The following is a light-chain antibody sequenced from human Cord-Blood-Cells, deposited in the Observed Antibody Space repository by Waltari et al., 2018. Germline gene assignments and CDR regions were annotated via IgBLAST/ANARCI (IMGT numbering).Light chain of an antibody. J-gene: IGLJ2*01. Sequence: QSAPTQPASVSGSPGQSITIPCTGTSSDVGSYNLVSWYQQHPGKAPKLMIYEGSKRPSGVSNRFSGCKSGNTASLTISGLQAEDEADYYCCSYAGSVVFGGGTKLTVL. V-gene: IGLV2-23*01. CDR1: SSDVGSYNL. CDR3: CSYAGSVV. CDR2: EGS.